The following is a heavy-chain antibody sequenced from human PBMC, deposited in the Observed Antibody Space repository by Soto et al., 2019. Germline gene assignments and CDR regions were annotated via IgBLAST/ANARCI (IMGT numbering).Heavy chain of an antibody. J-gene: IGHJ6*02. Sequence: SLRLSCAASGFTFDDYAIHWVRQAPGKGLEWVSGISWNSGSIGYADSVKGRFTISTSTAYMELRSLRSDDTAVYYCARDELAARPNYYYYGMDVWGQGTTVTVSS. CDR2: ISWNSGSI. CDR1: GFTFDDYA. V-gene: IGHV3-9*01. D-gene: IGHD6-6*01. CDR3: ARDELAARPNYYYYGMDV.